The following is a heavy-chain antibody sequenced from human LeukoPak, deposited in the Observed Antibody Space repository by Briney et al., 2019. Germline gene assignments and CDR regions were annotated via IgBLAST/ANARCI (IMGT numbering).Heavy chain of an antibody. CDR2: ISSRSSFK. V-gene: IGHV3-21*06. CDR1: GFTLSSHR. J-gene: IGHJ4*02. D-gene: IGHD3-3*01. CDR3: AKDGGFWSDYSYFDY. Sequence: GGSLRLSCAASGFTLSSHRMDWVRQAPGKGLEWVSSISSRSSFKDYADSVKGRFTISRDNAKNLLYRQMNSLRAEDTAVYFCAKDGGFWSDYSYFDYWGQGTQVTVSS.